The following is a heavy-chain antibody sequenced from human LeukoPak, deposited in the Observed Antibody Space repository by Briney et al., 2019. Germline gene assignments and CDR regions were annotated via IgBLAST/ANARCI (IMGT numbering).Heavy chain of an antibody. CDR2: IRSKAYGGTT. Sequence: GGSLRLSCTASGFTFGDYAMSWFRQAPGKGLEWVGFIRSKAYGGTTEYAASVKGRFTISRDDSKSIAYLQMNSLKTEDTAVYYCTRTGSGYSKGQFDPWGQGTLVTVSS. CDR1: GFTFGDYA. V-gene: IGHV3-49*03. CDR3: TRTGSGYSKGQFDP. J-gene: IGHJ5*02. D-gene: IGHD5-18*01.